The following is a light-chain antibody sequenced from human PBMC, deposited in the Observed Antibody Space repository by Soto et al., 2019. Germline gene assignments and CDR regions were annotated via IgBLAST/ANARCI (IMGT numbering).Light chain of an antibody. CDR2: EVS. Sequence: QSVLTQPASVSGSPGQSITISCTGTASDVGGYNFVSWYQQHPANAPKLMIYEVSHRPPWVSYRFSGSKSANTAFLTISGLQAEDEADYYCSSYTSTDTYVFGTGTKVPS. CDR3: SSYTSTDTYV. V-gene: IGLV2-14*01. J-gene: IGLJ1*01. CDR1: ASDVGGYNF.